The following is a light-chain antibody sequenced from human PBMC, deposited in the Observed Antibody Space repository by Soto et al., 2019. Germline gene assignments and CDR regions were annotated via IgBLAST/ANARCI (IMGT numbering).Light chain of an antibody. V-gene: IGKV3-15*01. Sequence: EIVLTQAPGTLSVSPGERATLSCRASQIVSSTYLAWFQQKPRQAPRLLIYGASTRATGIPARFSGSGSGTEFTLTISSLQPGDVGIYSCQQYHTWPPITFGQGTRLEIK. J-gene: IGKJ5*01. CDR1: QIVSSTY. CDR2: GAS. CDR3: QQYHTWPPIT.